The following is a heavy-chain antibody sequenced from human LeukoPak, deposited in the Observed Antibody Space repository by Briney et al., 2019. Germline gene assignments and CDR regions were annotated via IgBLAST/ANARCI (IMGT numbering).Heavy chain of an antibody. J-gene: IGHJ3*02. D-gene: IGHD2-15*01. CDR2: INHSGST. CDR3: ARVDCSGGSCYAFDI. CDR1: GGSFSGYY. Sequence: SETLSLTCAVSGGSFSGYYWSWIRQPPGKGLEWIGEINHSGSTNYNPSLKSRVTISVDTSKNQFSLKLSSVTAADTAVYYCARVDCSGGSCYAFDIWGQGTMVTISS. V-gene: IGHV4-34*01.